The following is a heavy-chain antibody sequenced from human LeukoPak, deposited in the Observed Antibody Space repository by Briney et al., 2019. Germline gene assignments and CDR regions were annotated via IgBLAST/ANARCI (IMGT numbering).Heavy chain of an antibody. CDR3: ARGWSGAPDAFDI. V-gene: IGHV4-59*01. Sequence: PSETLSLTCTVSGGSLSSYYWSWIRQPPGKGLEWIGYIYYSGSTNYNPSLKSRVTISVDPSKNQFSLKLSSVAAADTAVYYCARGWSGAPDAFDIWGQGTMVTVSS. D-gene: IGHD4/OR15-4a*01. J-gene: IGHJ3*02. CDR1: GGSLSSYY. CDR2: IYYSGST.